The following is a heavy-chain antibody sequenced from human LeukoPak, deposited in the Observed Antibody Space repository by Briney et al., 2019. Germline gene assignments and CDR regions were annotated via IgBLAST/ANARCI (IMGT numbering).Heavy chain of an antibody. J-gene: IGHJ6*02. Sequence: PGGSLRLSCAASGFTVNNYAMNWVRQAPGKGLEWFSLVSSNGVNTYYADSVKGRFTITRDNSKNTVSLQMNSLRGEDTAVYYCAKDVRVGGGGMDVWGQGTPVTVSS. V-gene: IGHV3-23*01. CDR2: VSSNGVNT. CDR3: AKDVRVGGGGMDV. CDR1: GFTVNNYA. D-gene: IGHD1-26*01.